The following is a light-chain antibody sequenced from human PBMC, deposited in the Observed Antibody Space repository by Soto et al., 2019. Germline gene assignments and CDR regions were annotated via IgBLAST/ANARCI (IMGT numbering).Light chain of an antibody. CDR3: ATWEGSLRTGV. J-gene: IGLJ2*01. CDR1: SSSIGSNY. CDR2: END. Sequence: QSVLTQPPSVSAAPGQEVTISCSGSSSSIGSNYVSWYQQLPGAAPKLLIYENDKRPSGIPDRLSGSKSGTSATLAITGLQTGDEADYYCATWEGSLRTGVFGGGTKLTVL. V-gene: IGLV1-51*01.